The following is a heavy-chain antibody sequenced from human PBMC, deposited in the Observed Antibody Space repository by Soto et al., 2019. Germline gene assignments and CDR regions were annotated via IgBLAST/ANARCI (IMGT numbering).Heavy chain of an antibody. J-gene: IGHJ5*01. D-gene: IGHD2-2*01. V-gene: IGHV1-18*01. CDR3: ARVVPGAEAWFGP. CDR1: GYTFSNYV. CDR2: ISLYSDGT. Sequence: ASVKVSCKTSGYTFSNYVFTWVRQAPGQPLEWLGWISLYSDGTNYAQKFQGRVSMTTDTSPHTADMELRSLRADHTAVYYFARVVPGAEAWFGPWGQGNLVNV.